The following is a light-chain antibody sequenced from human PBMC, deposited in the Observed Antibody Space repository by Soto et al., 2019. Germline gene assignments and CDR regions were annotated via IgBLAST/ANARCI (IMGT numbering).Light chain of an antibody. Sequence: IVMTQSPATLSVSPGERATLSCRASQSVSSNLAWYQQKPGQAPRLLIYGASTRATGIPARFSGSGSGTEFTLTISSLQSEDFAVYYCEQYNNWAAKFGQGTKVEI. CDR3: EQYNNWAAK. V-gene: IGKV3-15*01. J-gene: IGKJ1*01. CDR1: QSVSSN. CDR2: GAS.